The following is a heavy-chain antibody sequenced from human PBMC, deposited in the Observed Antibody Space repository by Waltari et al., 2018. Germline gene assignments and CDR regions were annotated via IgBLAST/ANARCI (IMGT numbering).Heavy chain of an antibody. Sequence: QVQLVQSGAEVKKPGSSVKVSCTASGGAFGTYAITWVRQAPGHGLEWVGGIIPIYGTPNFAQKFQGRVTFTADESTTTAYMELTSLKSEDTATYYCARRNLGYAFDIWGQGTLVTVSS. J-gene: IGHJ3*02. CDR2: IIPIYGTP. CDR1: GGAFGTYA. V-gene: IGHV1-69*12. CDR3: ARRNLGYAFDI. D-gene: IGHD1-26*01.